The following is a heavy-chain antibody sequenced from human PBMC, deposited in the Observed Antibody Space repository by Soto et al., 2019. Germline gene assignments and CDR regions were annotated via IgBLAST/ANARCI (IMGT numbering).Heavy chain of an antibody. D-gene: IGHD2-2*01. J-gene: IGHJ5*02. CDR3: ARLSQYQLLWGNSNWFDP. CDR1: GGTFSSYA. Sequence: QVQLVQSGAEVKKPGSSVKVSCKASGGTFSSYAISWVRQAPGQGLEWMGGIIPIFGTANYAQKFQGRVTITADXXTXTXXMELSSLSSEDTAVYYCARLSQYQLLWGNSNWFDPWGQGTLVTVSS. CDR2: IIPIFGTA. V-gene: IGHV1-69*12.